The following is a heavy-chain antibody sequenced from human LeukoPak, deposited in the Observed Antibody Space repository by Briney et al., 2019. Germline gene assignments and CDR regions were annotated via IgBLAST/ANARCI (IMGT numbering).Heavy chain of an antibody. CDR3: ARDRRQGYSYGFYYYYGMDV. V-gene: IGHV4-34*01. Sequence: AETLSLTCAVYDGSFSGYYWSWIRQPPGKGLEWIGEINHSGSTNYNPSLKSRVTISVDTSKNQFSLKLSSVTAADTAVYYCARDRRQGYSYGFYYYYGMDVWGQGTTVTVSS. J-gene: IGHJ6*02. CDR1: DGSFSGYY. D-gene: IGHD5-18*01. CDR2: INHSGST.